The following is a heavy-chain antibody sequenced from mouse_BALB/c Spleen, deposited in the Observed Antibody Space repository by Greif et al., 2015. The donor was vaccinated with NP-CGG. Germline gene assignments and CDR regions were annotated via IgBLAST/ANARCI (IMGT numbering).Heavy chain of an antibody. CDR2: IYPGDGDT. CDR1: GYAFSSYW. Sequence: VQLLQSGAVLVRPGSSVKISCKASGYAFSSYWMNWVKQRPGQGLEWIGQIYPGDGDTNYNGKFKGKATLTADKSSSTAYMQLSSLTSEDSADYFCARLGLVRDFAYWGQGTLVTVSA. CDR3: ARLGLVRDFAY. J-gene: IGHJ3*01. V-gene: IGHV1-80*01.